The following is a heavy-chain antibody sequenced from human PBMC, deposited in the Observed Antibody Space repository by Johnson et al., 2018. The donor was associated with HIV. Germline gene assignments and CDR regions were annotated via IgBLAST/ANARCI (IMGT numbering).Heavy chain of an antibody. CDR1: GFTFSDYY. CDR2: TKQDGSEN. D-gene: IGHD3-22*01. V-gene: IGHV3-7*03. CDR3: ARGPTYDYDSSGYWSDAFDI. J-gene: IGHJ3*02. Sequence: VRLVESGGGLVKPGGSLRLSCAASGFTFSDYYMSWIRQAPGKGLEWVANTKQDGSENYYVDSVKGRFSISRDNVKNSLYLQMNSLRAEDTAVYYCARGPTYDYDSSGYWSDAFDIWGQGTMVTVSS.